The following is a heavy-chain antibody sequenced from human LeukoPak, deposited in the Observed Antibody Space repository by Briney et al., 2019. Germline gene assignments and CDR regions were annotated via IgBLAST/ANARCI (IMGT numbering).Heavy chain of an antibody. Sequence: SETLSLTCSVSGGPISTYYWSWIRQSPGKGLEWIGYIYNGGSTDYNPSLKSRVSISLDTSKNQFSLKLSSVTAADTAVYYCARDREHTYGRCFDPWGQGTQVTVSS. CDR1: GGPISTYY. J-gene: IGHJ5*02. D-gene: IGHD5-18*01. V-gene: IGHV4-59*01. CDR3: ARDREHTYGRCFDP. CDR2: IYNGGST.